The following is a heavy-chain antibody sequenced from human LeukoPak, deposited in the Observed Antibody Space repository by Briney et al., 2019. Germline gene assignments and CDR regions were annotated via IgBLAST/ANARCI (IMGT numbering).Heavy chain of an antibody. CDR2: IKQDESEK. CDR3: ARGGAAFDY. J-gene: IGHJ4*02. CDR1: GFTFRSYG. D-gene: IGHD2-15*01. Sequence: PGGSLRLSCAASGFTFRSYGMHWVRQAPGKGREWVANIKQDESEKYYVDSVKGRFTISRDNAKNSLYLQMNSLRAEDTAVYYCARGGAAFDYWGQGTLVTVSS. V-gene: IGHV3-7*01.